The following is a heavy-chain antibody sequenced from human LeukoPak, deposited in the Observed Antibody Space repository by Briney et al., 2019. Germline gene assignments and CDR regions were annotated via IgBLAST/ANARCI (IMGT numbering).Heavy chain of an antibody. J-gene: IGHJ5*02. Sequence: GGSLRLSCAASGFTSSSFWMHWVRQAPGKGLVWVSRINSDGSSTSYADSVKGRFTISRDNAKDTLYLQMNSLRAEDTAVYYCAREDITMIVSEGNWFDPWGQGTLVTVSS. V-gene: IGHV3-74*01. CDR2: INSDGSST. D-gene: IGHD3-22*01. CDR1: GFTSSSFW. CDR3: AREDITMIVSEGNWFDP.